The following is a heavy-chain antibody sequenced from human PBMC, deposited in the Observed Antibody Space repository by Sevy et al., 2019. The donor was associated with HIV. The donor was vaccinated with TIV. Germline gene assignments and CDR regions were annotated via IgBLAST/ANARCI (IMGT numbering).Heavy chain of an antibody. Sequence: GGSLRLSCAASGFTFSDYYMSWVRQAPGKGLEWVSTISGTGLSTYYADSVKGRFTISRDNSKNTLYLQMNSLRADDTAIYYCAKDLVSITSRQGYFDYWGQGTLVTVSS. V-gene: IGHV3-23*01. D-gene: IGHD6-6*01. CDR3: AKDLVSITSRQGYFDY. CDR1: GFTFSDYY. CDR2: ISGTGLST. J-gene: IGHJ4*02.